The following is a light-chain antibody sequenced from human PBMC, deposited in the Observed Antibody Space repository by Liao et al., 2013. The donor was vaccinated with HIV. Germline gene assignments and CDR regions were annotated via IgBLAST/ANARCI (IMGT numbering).Light chain of an antibody. J-gene: IGLJ2*01. CDR3: QAWDNSAAI. Sequence: SYELTQPPSVSVSPGQTASITCSGDTLGDKYACWYQQRPGQSPVLVIYQDTKRPSGIPERFSGSNSGNTATLTISGTQAMDEADYYCQAWDNSAAIFGGGTKLTVL. CDR2: QDT. V-gene: IGLV3-1*01. CDR1: TLGDKY.